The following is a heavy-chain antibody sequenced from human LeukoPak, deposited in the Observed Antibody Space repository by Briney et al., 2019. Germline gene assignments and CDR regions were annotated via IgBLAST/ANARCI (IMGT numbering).Heavy chain of an antibody. CDR1: GASISGYY. CDR3: ARGDQGYSSSWYDY. CDR2: IYYSGST. J-gene: IGHJ4*02. D-gene: IGHD6-13*01. V-gene: IGHV4-59*01. Sequence: PSETLSLTCTVSGASISGYYWSWIRQPPGKRLEWIGYIYYSGSTNYNPSLKSRVTISVDTSKNQFSPKLTSVTAADTAVYYCARGDQGYSSSWYDYWGQGTLVTVSS.